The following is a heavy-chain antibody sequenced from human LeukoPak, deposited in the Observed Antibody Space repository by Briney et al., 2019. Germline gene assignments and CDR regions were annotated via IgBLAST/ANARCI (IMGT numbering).Heavy chain of an antibody. D-gene: IGHD3-9*01. CDR2: IIPTFGAP. Sequence: SVKVSCKASGGTFNSYVFTWVRQAPGHGLEFMGGIIPTFGAPNYAQKFQGRLSITADESTRTAYMELSSLTSEDTAVYYCARSNEILTGYYGRHWGQGTLVTVSS. CDR1: GGTFNSYV. J-gene: IGHJ4*02. V-gene: IGHV1-69*13. CDR3: ARSNEILTGYYGRH.